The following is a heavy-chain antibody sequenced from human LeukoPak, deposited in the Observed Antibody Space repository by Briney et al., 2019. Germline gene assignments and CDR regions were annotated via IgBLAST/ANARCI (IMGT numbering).Heavy chain of an antibody. D-gene: IGHD3-16*02. CDR3: ARGAITLGGVIVLLGRDV. CDR2: IYRGGST. CDR1: GFTVSSNY. J-gene: IGHJ6*02. V-gene: IGHV3-53*01. Sequence: GGSLRLSCAASGFTVSSNYMSWVRQAPGKGLEWVSVIYRGGSTYYADSVKGRFTISRDNSKNTLFLQMNSLRAEDTAVYYCARGAITLGGVIVLLGRDVGAQGT.